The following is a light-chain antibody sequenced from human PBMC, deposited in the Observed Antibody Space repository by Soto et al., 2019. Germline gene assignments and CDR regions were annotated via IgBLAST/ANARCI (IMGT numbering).Light chain of an antibody. CDR2: VPP. Sequence: QSVLTQPPSGSWAPGQRVTISFTGSNSNSGAGYDVNWYQHFPGTAPKLLIYVPPNRPSGVPHRFSGSKSGSSTSLAIPGLQSEDEADYYCQSYDSSIIGLIFGPGTQRTVL. V-gene: IGLV1-40*01. CDR3: QSYDSSIIGLI. CDR1: NSNSGAGYD. J-gene: IGLJ2*01.